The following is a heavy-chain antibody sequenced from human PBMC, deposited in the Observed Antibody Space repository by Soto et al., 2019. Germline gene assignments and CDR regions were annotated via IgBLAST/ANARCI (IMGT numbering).Heavy chain of an antibody. CDR2: IYSGGST. CDR3: ARGEPHHYFDY. V-gene: IGHV3-66*01. Sequence: EVQLVESGGGLVQPGGSLRLSCAASGFTVSTNYMNWVRQAPGKGLEWVSVIYSGGSTYYADSVKGRFTISRDNSKNTLVVQMICLSREHTAVYYCARGEPHHYFDYWGRGALVTVSS. J-gene: IGHJ4*02. CDR1: GFTVSTNY. D-gene: IGHD3-16*01.